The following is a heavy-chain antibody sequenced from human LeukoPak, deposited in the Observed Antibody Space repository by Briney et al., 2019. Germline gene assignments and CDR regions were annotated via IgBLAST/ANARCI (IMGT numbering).Heavy chain of an antibody. Sequence: PSETLSLTCAVSGYSISSGYYWSWIRLPPGKGQEWIGSIHHSGNTFYNPSLKSRVTISVDTSKNQFSLKMNSVTAADTAVYYCARGIAISPMDVWGNGTTVTVSS. CDR3: ARGIAISPMDV. CDR1: GYSISSGYY. CDR2: IHHSGNT. D-gene: IGHD3-9*01. J-gene: IGHJ6*04. V-gene: IGHV4-38-2*01.